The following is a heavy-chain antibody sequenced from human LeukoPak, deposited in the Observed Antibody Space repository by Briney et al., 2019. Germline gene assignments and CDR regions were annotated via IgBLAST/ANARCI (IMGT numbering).Heavy chain of an antibody. J-gene: IGHJ4*02. Sequence: SGGSLRLSCAASGFTFSSYAMSWVRQAPGKGLEWVSAIGGSGGSTYYADSVKGRFTISRDDSKNTLYLQMNSLRAEDTAVYYCATTGSGSYYDYWGQGTLVTVSS. D-gene: IGHD1-26*01. CDR2: IGGSGGST. V-gene: IGHV3-23*01. CDR3: ATTGSGSYYDY. CDR1: GFTFSSYA.